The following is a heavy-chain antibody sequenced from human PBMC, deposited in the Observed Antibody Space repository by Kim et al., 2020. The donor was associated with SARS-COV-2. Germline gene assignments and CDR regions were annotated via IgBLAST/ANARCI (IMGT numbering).Heavy chain of an antibody. D-gene: IGHD3-16*02. J-gene: IGHJ4*02. Sequence: SETLSLTCAVYGGSFSGYYWSWIRQPPGKGLEWIGEINHSGSTNYNPSLKSRVTISVDTSKNQFSLKLSSVTAADTAVYYCARGGGSDYVWGSYRSPFWYWGQGTLVTVSS. CDR3: ARGGGSDYVWGSYRSPFWY. V-gene: IGHV4-34*01. CDR1: GGSFSGYY. CDR2: INHSGST.